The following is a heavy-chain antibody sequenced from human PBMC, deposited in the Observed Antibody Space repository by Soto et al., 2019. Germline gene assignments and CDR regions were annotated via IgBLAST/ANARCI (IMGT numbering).Heavy chain of an antibody. Sequence: SGPTLVNPPQTLTLTCTFSGFSLSTSGMCVSSNRQPPGKALEWLARIDWDDDKYYSTSLKTRLTISKDTSKNQVVLTMTNMDPVDTATYYCARTTYSSSSQGGGYYYYCMDVWGKGTTVTVSS. V-gene: IGHV2-70*11. CDR1: GFSLSTSGMC. CDR3: ARTTYSSSSQGGGYYYYCMDV. CDR2: IDWDDDK. D-gene: IGHD6-6*01. J-gene: IGHJ6*03.